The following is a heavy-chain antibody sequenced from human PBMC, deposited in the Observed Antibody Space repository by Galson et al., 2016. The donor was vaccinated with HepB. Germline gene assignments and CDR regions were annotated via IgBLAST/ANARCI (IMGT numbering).Heavy chain of an antibody. D-gene: IGHD2-2*01. Sequence: SLRLSCAASGFTFGHYAMHWVRQAPGKGLEWVSGISWNSDSIGYADSVKGRFTISRDNAKNSLYLQMNSLRAEDTALYYCATSDCSSTSCFPDYWGQGTLVTVSS. CDR3: ATSDCSSTSCFPDY. CDR1: GFTFGHYA. V-gene: IGHV3-9*01. J-gene: IGHJ4*02. CDR2: ISWNSDSI.